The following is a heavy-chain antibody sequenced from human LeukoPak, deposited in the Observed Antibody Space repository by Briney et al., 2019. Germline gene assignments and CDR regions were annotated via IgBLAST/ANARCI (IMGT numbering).Heavy chain of an antibody. CDR2: IHYSGST. V-gene: IGHV4-59*01. CDR3: ARRLYCSGGSCPIPYYYYYMDV. J-gene: IGHJ6*03. D-gene: IGHD2-15*01. Sequence: PSETLSLTCTVSGGSISSYYWSWIRQPPGKGLEWIGYIHYSGSTNYNPSLKSRVTISVDTSKNQFSLKLSSVTAADTAVYYCARRLYCSGGSCPIPYYYYYMDVWGKGTTVTVSS. CDR1: GGSISSYY.